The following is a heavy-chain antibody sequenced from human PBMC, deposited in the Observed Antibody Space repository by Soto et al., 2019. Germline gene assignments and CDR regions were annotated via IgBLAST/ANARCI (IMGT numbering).Heavy chain of an antibody. J-gene: IGHJ4*02. D-gene: IGHD3-22*01. CDR1: GFTFSNAC. CDR2: IKGKTDGGTT. V-gene: IGHV3-15*07. CDR3: TTDAYYYDSSGYSTNDY. Sequence: EVQLVESGGGLVKPGGSLRLSCAASGFTFSNACMNWVRQAPGKGLEWVGRIKGKTDGGTTDYAAPVKGSFTISRDDAKNTLYLQRNSLKTEDTAVYYCTTDAYYYDSSGYSTNDYWGQGTLVTVSS.